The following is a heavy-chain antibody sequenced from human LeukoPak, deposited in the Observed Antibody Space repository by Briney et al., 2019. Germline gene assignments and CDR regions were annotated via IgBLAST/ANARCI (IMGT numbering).Heavy chain of an antibody. Sequence: SETLSLTCTVSGGSISSYYWSWIRQPPGKGLEWIGYIYYSGSTNYNPSLKSRVTISVDTSKNQFSLKLSSVTAADTAVYYCASRGYYYGSGSIDAFDIWGQGTMVTVSS. CDR2: IYYSGST. CDR3: ASRGYYYGSGSIDAFDI. CDR1: GGSISSYY. V-gene: IGHV4-59*08. J-gene: IGHJ3*02. D-gene: IGHD3-10*01.